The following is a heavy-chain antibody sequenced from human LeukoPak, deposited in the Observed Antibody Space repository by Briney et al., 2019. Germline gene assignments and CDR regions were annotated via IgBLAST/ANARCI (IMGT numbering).Heavy chain of an antibody. CDR2: ISGSGGST. D-gene: IGHD1-26*01. Sequence: PGGSLRLSCAASGFTFSSYGMSWVRQATGKGLEWGSAISGSGGSTYYADSVKGRFTISRDNSKNTLYLQMNSLRAEDTAVYYCAKDRSIGTYYTFDSWGQGTLVTVSS. J-gene: IGHJ4*02. V-gene: IGHV3-23*01. CDR1: GFTFSSYG. CDR3: AKDRSIGTYYTFDS.